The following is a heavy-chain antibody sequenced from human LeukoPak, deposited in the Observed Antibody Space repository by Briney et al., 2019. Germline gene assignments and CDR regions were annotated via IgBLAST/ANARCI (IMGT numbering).Heavy chain of an antibody. CDR3: AKERWLQLIDY. J-gene: IGHJ4*02. V-gene: IGHV3-23*01. CDR1: GFTFSTYA. CDR2: ISDSGGTT. D-gene: IGHD5-24*01. Sequence: GGSLRLSCAASGFTFSTYAMSWVRQPPGKGLEWVSIISDSGGTTYYADSVKGRFTISRDNSKNMLYLQMNSLRVEDTAVYYCAKERWLQLIDYWGQGTLVTVSS.